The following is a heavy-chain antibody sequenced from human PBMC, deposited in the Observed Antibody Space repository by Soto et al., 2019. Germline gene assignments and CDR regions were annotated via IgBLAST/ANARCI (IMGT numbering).Heavy chain of an antibody. D-gene: IGHD3-10*01. J-gene: IGHJ5*02. CDR1: GGSFSGYY. V-gene: IGHV4-34*01. CDR3: ARGNQYYYGSGSYYNNWFDP. Sequence: PSETLSLTXAVYGGSFSGYYWSWIRQPPGKGLEWIGEINHSGSTNYNPSLKSRVTISVDTSKNQFSLKLSSVTAADTAVYYCARGNQYYYGSGSYYNNWFDPWGQVTLVTVSS. CDR2: INHSGST.